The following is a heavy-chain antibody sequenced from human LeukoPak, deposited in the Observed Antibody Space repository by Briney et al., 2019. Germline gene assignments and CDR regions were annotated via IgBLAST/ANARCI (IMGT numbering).Heavy chain of an antibody. J-gene: IGHJ6*02. Sequence: ASVKVSCKVSGYTLTELSMHWVRQAPGKGLEWMGGFDPEDGETIYAQKFQGRVTMTEDTSTDTAYMELSSLRSEDTAVYYCATKAAAGGYYYYGMDVWGQGTTVTVSS. CDR1: GYTLTELS. V-gene: IGHV1-24*01. D-gene: IGHD6-13*01. CDR3: ATKAAAGGYYYYGMDV. CDR2: FDPEDGET.